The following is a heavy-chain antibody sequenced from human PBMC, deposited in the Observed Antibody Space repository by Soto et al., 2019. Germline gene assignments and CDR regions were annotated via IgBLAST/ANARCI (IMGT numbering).Heavy chain of an antibody. V-gene: IGHV3-23*01. CDR1: GFTFSSYA. Sequence: EVQLLESGGGLVQPGGSLRLSCAASGFTFSSYAMSWVRQATGKGLEWVSAISGSGGSTYYADSVKGRFTISRDNSKNTLYLQMNSLRAEDTAVYYCAKDWYYGSGSQYYFDYWGQGTLVTVSS. D-gene: IGHD3-10*01. CDR3: AKDWYYGSGSQYYFDY. J-gene: IGHJ4*02. CDR2: ISGSGGST.